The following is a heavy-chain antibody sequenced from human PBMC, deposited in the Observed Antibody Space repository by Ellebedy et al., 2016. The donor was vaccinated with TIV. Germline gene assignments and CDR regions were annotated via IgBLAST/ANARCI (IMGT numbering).Heavy chain of an antibody. CDR1: GYTFTSYH. V-gene: IGHV1-46*01. Sequence: AASVKVSCKASGYTFTSYHMQWVRQAPGQGLEWMGIINPSGGSTDYAQKFQGRVTMTRDPSTSTVYMELSSLRSDDTAVYFCARDRFIVPGTRAYYGMDVWGQGTTVTVS. D-gene: IGHD1-26*01. J-gene: IGHJ6*02. CDR2: INPSGGST. CDR3: ARDRFIVPGTRAYYGMDV.